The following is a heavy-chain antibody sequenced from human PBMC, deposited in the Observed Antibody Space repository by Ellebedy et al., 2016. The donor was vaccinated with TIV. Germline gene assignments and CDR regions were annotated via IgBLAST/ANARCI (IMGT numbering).Heavy chain of an antibody. V-gene: IGHV3-48*02. CDR2: ISSDSRTI. Sequence: GESLKISXAASGLTFSAYGMNWVRQAPGKGLECISYISSDSRTISYADSVKGRFTISRDNAKNSLYLQMNSLRDEDTAVYYCARRYYDTSGHPFDYWGQGTLVTVSS. CDR3: ARRYYDTSGHPFDY. J-gene: IGHJ4*02. CDR1: GLTFSAYG. D-gene: IGHD3-22*01.